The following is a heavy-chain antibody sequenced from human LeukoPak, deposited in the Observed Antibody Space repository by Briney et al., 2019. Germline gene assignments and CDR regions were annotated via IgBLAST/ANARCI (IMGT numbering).Heavy chain of an antibody. CDR3: ARKIEYYDSSGYYYVADAFDI. V-gene: IGHV4-59*01. D-gene: IGHD3-22*01. Sequence: SETLSLTCTLSGDSTNTYFWSWIRQSPGKGLEWIGYIYYSGSTNYNPSLKSRVTISVDTSKNQFSLKLSSVTAADTAVYYCARKIEYYDSSGYYYVADAFDIWGQGTTVTVSS. CDR1: GDSTNTYF. J-gene: IGHJ3*02. CDR2: IYYSGST.